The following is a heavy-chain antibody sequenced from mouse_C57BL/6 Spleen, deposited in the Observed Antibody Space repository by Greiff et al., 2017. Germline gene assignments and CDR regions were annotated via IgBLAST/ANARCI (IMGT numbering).Heavy chain of an antibody. CDR3: ARGERNRDEGVWH. Sequence: VQGVESGAELARPGASVKLSCKASGYTFTSYGISWVKQRTGQGLEWIGEIYPRSGNTYYNEKFKGKATLTADKSSSTAYMELRSLTSEDSAVYFCARGERNRDEGVWHWGQGTTLTVSS. CDR2: IYPRSGNT. CDR1: GYTFTSYG. V-gene: IGHV1-81*01. J-gene: IGHJ2*01.